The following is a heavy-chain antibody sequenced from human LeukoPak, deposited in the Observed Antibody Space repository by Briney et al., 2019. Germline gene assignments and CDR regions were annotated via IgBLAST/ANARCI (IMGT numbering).Heavy chain of an antibody. CDR1: GFTFSSYA. J-gene: IGHJ4*02. D-gene: IGHD2-2*01. V-gene: IGHV3-23*01. CDR2: ISGSGGST. CDR3: AKDQYQWYYFDY. Sequence: GGSLRLSCAASGFTFSSYAMSWVRQAPGKGLEWVSAISGSGGSTYYADSVKGRFTISRDNSKNTLYLQMNNLRAEDTAVYYCAKDQYQWYYFDYWGQGTLVTVSS.